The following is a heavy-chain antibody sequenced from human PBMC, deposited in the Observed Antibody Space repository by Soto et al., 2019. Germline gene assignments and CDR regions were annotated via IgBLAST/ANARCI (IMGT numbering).Heavy chain of an antibody. CDR2: ISYDGSNK. Sequence: QVQLVESGGGVVQPGRSLRLSCAASGFTFSGYAMHWVRQAPGKGLEWVAVISYDGSNKYYADSVKGRFTISRDNSKNTLYLQMNSLRAEDTAVYYCARAKSTSGYYLDYWGQGTLVTVSS. D-gene: IGHD2-2*01. CDR3: ARAKSTSGYYLDY. CDR1: GFTFSGYA. J-gene: IGHJ4*02. V-gene: IGHV3-30-3*01.